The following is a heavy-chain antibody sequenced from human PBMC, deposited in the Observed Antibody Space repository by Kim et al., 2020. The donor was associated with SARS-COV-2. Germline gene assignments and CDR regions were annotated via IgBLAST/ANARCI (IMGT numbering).Heavy chain of an antibody. J-gene: IGHJ4*02. Sequence: GGSLRLSCAASGFTFSSYGMHWVRQAPGKGLEWVAVISYDGSNKYYADSVKGRFTISRDNSKNTLYLQMNSLRAEDTAVYYCAKTGIAAADIDYWGQGTLVTVSS. CDR1: GFTFSSYG. CDR3: AKTGIAAADIDY. V-gene: IGHV3-30*18. CDR2: ISYDGSNK. D-gene: IGHD6-13*01.